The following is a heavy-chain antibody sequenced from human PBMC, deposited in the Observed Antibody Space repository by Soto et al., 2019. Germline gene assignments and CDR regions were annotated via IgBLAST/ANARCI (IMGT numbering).Heavy chain of an antibody. D-gene: IGHD2-21*02. J-gene: IGHJ6*02. CDR2: IIPMFPTA. V-gene: IGHV1-69*13. Sequence: GASVKVSCKASGGNFSNHAISWVRQAPGQGLEWVGGIIPMFPTADYAQRFQGRVTITADDSTTTVYMELSGLRSEDTAMYYCARDDATYCGGDCYRYFYYGMDVWGQGTTVTVSS. CDR3: ARDDATYCGGDCYRYFYYGMDV. CDR1: GGNFSNHA.